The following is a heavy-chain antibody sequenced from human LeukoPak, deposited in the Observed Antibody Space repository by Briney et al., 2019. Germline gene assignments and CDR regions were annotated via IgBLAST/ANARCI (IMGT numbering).Heavy chain of an antibody. CDR2: ISGSGGST. J-gene: IGHJ6*02. CDR1: GFTFSSYA. V-gene: IGHV3-23*01. CDR3: AKMAYDILTGYFSRASMDV. D-gene: IGHD3-9*01. Sequence: PGGSLRLSCAASGFTFSSYAMTWVRQVPGKGLEWVSGISGSGGSTYYADSVKGRLTISRDNSKNTLYLQVDSLRAEDTAVYYCAKMAYDILTGYFSRASMDVWGQGTTVTVS.